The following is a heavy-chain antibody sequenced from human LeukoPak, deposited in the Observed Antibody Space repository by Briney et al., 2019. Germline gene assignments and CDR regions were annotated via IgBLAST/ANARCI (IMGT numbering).Heavy chain of an antibody. CDR1: GGSISSGNYY. CDR3: ARADFGVVSYYFDY. D-gene: IGHD3-3*01. Sequence: PSETLSLTCTVSGGSISSGNYYWSWIRQHPGKGLEWIGYIHYSGSTYYNPSLESRVTVSVDTSKNQFSLKLSSVTAADTAVYYCARADFGVVSYYFDYWGQGTLVTVSS. V-gene: IGHV4-31*03. J-gene: IGHJ4*02. CDR2: IHYSGST.